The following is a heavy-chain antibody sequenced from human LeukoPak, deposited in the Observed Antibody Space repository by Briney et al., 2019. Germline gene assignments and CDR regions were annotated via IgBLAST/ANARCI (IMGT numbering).Heavy chain of an antibody. V-gene: IGHV4-30-2*01. CDR2: IYHSGST. D-gene: IGHD6-13*01. CDR1: GGSIINGIYY. J-gene: IGHJ4*01. Sequence: SETLSLTCTVSGGSIINGIYYWSWIRQPPGKGLEWLGYIYHSGSTYYNPSLKSRVTISVDRSKNQFSLKLSSVTAADTAVYFCARGSAAGASFDYWGHGTLVTVSS. CDR3: ARGSAAGASFDY.